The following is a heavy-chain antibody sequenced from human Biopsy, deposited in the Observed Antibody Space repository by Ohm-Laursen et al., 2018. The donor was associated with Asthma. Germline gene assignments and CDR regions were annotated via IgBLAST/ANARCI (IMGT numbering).Heavy chain of an antibody. V-gene: IGHV4-39*01. CDR2: ISYGGKT. Sequence: GTLSLTYTVSGGSMTSTSHYWDWIRQAPGKGLEWIGYISYGGKTSYNPSLKNRVTISRDTSKNQFSLRLTSVTAADTAVYFCARRITIFGVVQKDHGMDAWGQGTTVIVSS. J-gene: IGHJ6*02. D-gene: IGHD3-3*01. CDR3: ARRITIFGVVQKDHGMDA. CDR1: GGSMTSTSHY.